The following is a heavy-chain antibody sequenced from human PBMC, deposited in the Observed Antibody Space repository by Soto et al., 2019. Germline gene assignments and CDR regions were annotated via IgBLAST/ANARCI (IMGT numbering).Heavy chain of an antibody. CDR1: GFPFNYYE. CDR3: ARAMGSQYVEGAPIPDY. J-gene: IGHJ4*02. CDR2: ISDGGITI. D-gene: IGHD2-2*01. V-gene: IGHV3-48*03. Sequence: HPGGSLRLSCVASGFPFNYYEMIWVRQAPGEGLEWLSYISDGGITIYYADSVKGRFTVSRDNAKKSLYLQMNSLRVEDTAVYYCARAMGSQYVEGAPIPDYWGLGTLVTVSS.